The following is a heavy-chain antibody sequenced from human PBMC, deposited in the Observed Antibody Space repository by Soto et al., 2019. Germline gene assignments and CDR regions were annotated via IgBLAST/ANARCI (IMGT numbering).Heavy chain of an antibody. J-gene: IGHJ6*02. CDR2: ISSSSSTI. D-gene: IGHD3-10*01. CDR3: ARDTYYYGSGDYYGMEV. V-gene: IGHV3-48*02. Sequence: GGSLRLSCAASGFTFSSYSMNWVRQAPGKGLEWVSYISSSSSTIYYADSVKGRFTISRDNAKNSLYLQMNSLRDEDTAVYYCARDTYYYGSGDYYGMEVWGQGSTVTVSS. CDR1: GFTFSSYS.